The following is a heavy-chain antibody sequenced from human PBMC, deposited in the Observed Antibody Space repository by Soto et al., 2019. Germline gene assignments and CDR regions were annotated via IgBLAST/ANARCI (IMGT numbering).Heavy chain of an antibody. J-gene: IGHJ6*02. CDR2: ISSGGIST. V-gene: IGHV3-64D*06. Sequence: EVQLVESGGGLVQPGGSLRLSCSASGFTFSSFAMHWVRQAPGKGLEFVSAISSGGISTYYADSVKGRFTISRDNSKNTLYLQMSSLRPEDTAVYYCVKGYSRSSGVMDVWGQGTAVTVSS. CDR3: VKGYSRSSGVMDV. CDR1: GFTFSSFA. D-gene: IGHD3-22*01.